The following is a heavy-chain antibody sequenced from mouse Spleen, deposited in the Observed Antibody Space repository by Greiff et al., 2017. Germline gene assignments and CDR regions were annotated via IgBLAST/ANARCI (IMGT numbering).Heavy chain of an antibody. CDR1: GYTFTSYW. V-gene: IGHV1-50*01. CDR3: ARSDGNYVDY. CDR2: IDPSDSYT. Sequence: QVQLQQPGAELVKPGASVKLSCKASGYTFTSYWMQWVKQRPGQGLEWIGEIDPSDSYTNYNQKFKGKATLTVDTSSSTAYMQLSSLTSEDSAVYYCARSDGNYVDYWGQGTTLTVSS. J-gene: IGHJ2*01. D-gene: IGHD2-1*01.